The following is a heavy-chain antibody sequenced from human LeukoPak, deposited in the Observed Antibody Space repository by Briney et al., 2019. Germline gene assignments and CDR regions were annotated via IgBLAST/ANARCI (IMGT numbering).Heavy chain of an antibody. CDR3: AKGNDIGGYYYPHFDY. Sequence: GGSLRLSCAASGFTFSSYGMHWVRQAPGKGLEWVAVISSDGNTKNYVDSVKGRFTFSRDNSKNTLYLQMNSLRAEDTAVYYCAKGNDIGGYYYPHFDYWGQGTLVTVSS. CDR2: ISSDGNTK. CDR1: GFTFSSYG. V-gene: IGHV3-30*18. D-gene: IGHD3-22*01. J-gene: IGHJ4*02.